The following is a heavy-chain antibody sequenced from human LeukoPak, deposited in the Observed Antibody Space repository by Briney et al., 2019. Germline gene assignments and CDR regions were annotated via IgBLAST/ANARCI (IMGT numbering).Heavy chain of an antibody. Sequence: GESLKISCKVSGYIFTSYWTGWVRQMPGKGLEWMGIIYPGDSDTRYSPSFQGQVTISADKSISTAYLQWSSLKASDTAMYYCARRYCSSATCWYYFDYWGQGALVTVSS. CDR2: IYPGDSDT. D-gene: IGHD2-2*01. V-gene: IGHV5-51*01. CDR1: GYIFTSYW. J-gene: IGHJ4*02. CDR3: ARRYCSSATCWYYFDY.